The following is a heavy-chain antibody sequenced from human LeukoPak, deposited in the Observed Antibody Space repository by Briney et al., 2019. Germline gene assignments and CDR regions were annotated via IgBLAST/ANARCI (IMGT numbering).Heavy chain of an antibody. Sequence: GGSLRLSCAASGFTFSSYWMHWVRQAPGKGLVWVSRINSDGSSTSYADSVKGRFTISRDNAKNTLYLQMNSLRAEDTAVYYCAKDRQQLVLAEYFQHWGQGTLVTVSS. CDR1: GFTFSSYW. CDR3: AKDRQQLVLAEYFQH. CDR2: INSDGSST. J-gene: IGHJ1*01. V-gene: IGHV3-74*01. D-gene: IGHD6-13*01.